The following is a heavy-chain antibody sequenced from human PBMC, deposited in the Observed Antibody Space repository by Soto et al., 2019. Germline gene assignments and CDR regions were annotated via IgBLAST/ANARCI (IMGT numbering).Heavy chain of an antibody. D-gene: IGHD6-19*01. CDR2: INHSGST. Sequence: SETLSLTCAVYGGSFSGYYWSWIRQPPGKGLEWIGEINHSGSTNYNPSLKSRVTISVDTSKNQFSLKLSSVTAADMAVYYCASSIAVAGSAFDYWGQGTLVTVSS. CDR3: ASSIAVAGSAFDY. J-gene: IGHJ4*02. CDR1: GGSFSGYY. V-gene: IGHV4-34*01.